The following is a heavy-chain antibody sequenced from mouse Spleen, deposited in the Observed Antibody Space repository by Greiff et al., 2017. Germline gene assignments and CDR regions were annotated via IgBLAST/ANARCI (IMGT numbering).Heavy chain of an antibody. V-gene: IGHV1-7*01. J-gene: IGHJ3*01. CDR3: ARQLGPFAY. CDR2: INPSSGYT. CDR1: GYTFTSYW. D-gene: IGHD4-1*02. Sequence: QVQLKESGAELAQPGASVKLSCKASGYTFTSYWMHWVKQRPGQGLEWIGYINPSSGYTKYNQKFKDKATLTADKSSSTAYMQRSSRTYEDSAVYYCARQLGPFAYWGQGTRVTVSA.